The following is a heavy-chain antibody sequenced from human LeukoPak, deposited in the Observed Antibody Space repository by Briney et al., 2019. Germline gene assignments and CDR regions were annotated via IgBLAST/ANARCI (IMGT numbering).Heavy chain of an antibody. Sequence: GGSLRLSCAASGFTFSGSAMHWVRQASGKGLEWVGRIRSKANSYASAYAASVKGRFTISRDDSKNTAYLQMNSLKTEDTAVYYCTRRTVGATGAFDYWGQGTLVTVSS. CDR3: TRRTVGATGAFDY. D-gene: IGHD1-26*01. V-gene: IGHV3-73*01. J-gene: IGHJ4*02. CDR1: GFTFSGSA. CDR2: IRSKANSYAS.